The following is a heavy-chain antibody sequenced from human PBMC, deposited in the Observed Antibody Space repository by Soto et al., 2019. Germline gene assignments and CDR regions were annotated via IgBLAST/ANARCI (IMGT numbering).Heavy chain of an antibody. CDR3: AKEDYDYVWGSYRYSPHFDY. Sequence: WGSLRLSCAASGFTFSSYGMHWVRQAPGKGLEWVAVISYDGSNKYYADSVKGRFTISRDNSKNTLYLQMNSLRAEDTAVYYCAKEDYDYVWGSYRYSPHFDYWGQGTLVTVSS. CDR1: GFTFSSYG. J-gene: IGHJ4*02. CDR2: ISYDGSNK. V-gene: IGHV3-30*18. D-gene: IGHD3-16*02.